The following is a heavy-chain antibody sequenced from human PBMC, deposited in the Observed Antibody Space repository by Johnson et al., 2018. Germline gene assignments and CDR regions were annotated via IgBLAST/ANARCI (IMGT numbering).Heavy chain of an antibody. Sequence: EVQLVEAGGGLVQPGGSLRLSCAASGFTFSSYAMSWVRQAPGKGLEWVSAISGSGGSTYYADSVKGRFTIPSDNSKNTLYLQMNSLRAEDTAVYYCAKDHAVLNYYDSSGYLNYYYGMDVWGQGTTVTVSS. J-gene: IGHJ6*02. V-gene: IGHV3-23*04. CDR2: ISGSGGST. CDR3: AKDHAVLNYYDSSGYLNYYYGMDV. CDR1: GFTFSSYA. D-gene: IGHD3-22*01.